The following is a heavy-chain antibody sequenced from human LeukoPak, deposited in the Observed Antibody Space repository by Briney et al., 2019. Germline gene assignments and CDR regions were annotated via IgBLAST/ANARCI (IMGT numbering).Heavy chain of an antibody. CDR1: GFTFSSYE. D-gene: IGHD5-12*01. CDR2: ITGNGDST. Sequence: GVSLRLSCAASGFTFSSYEMNWVRQAPGKGLEYVSAITGNGDSTYYANSVKGRFTISRDNSKNALYLQMGSLRVEDMAVYYCARGGGYRGYGQDYWGQGTLVTVS. J-gene: IGHJ4*02. CDR3: ARGGGYRGYGQDY. V-gene: IGHV3-64*01.